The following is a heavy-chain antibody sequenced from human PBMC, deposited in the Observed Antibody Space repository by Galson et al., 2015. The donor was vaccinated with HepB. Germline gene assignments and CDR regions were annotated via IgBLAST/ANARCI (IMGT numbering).Heavy chain of an antibody. V-gene: IGHV1-69*04. CDR3: AVNLLGSGSYYNVFSDY. D-gene: IGHD3-10*01. Sequence: SVKVSCKASGGTFSSYAISWVRQAPGQGLEWMGRIIPILGIANYAQKFQGRVTMTEDTSTGTAYMELSRLRSDDTAVYYCAVNLLGSGSYYNVFSDYWGQGTLVTVSS. CDR1: GGTFSSYA. J-gene: IGHJ4*02. CDR2: IIPILGIA.